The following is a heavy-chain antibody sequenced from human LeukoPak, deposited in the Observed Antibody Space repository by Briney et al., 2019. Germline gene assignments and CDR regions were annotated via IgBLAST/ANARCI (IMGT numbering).Heavy chain of an antibody. J-gene: IGHJ4*02. D-gene: IGHD3-3*01. CDR2: ISGSGGST. CDR1: GFTFSSYG. CDR3: AKDLTYYDFWSGYCYSNVFDY. V-gene: IGHV3-23*01. Sequence: GGSLRLSCAASGFTFSSYGMHWVRQAPGKGLEWVSAISGSGGSTYYADSVKGRFTISRDNSKNTLYLQMNSLRAEDTAVYYCAKDLTYYDFWSGYCYSNVFDYWGQGTLVTVSS.